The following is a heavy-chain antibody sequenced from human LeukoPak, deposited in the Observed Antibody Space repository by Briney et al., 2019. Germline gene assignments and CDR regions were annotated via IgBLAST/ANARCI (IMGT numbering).Heavy chain of an antibody. J-gene: IGHJ6*03. CDR2: MNPNSGNT. D-gene: IGHD3-10*01. CDR3: ARSFITMVRGVITYYYYYYMDV. CDR1: GYTFTSYD. V-gene: IGHV1-8*01. Sequence: ASVKVSCKASGYTFTSYDINWVRQATGQGLEWMGWMNPNSGNTGYAQKFQGRVTMTRNTSISTAYMELSSLRSEDTAVYYCARSFITMVRGVITYYYYYYMDVWGKGTTVTISS.